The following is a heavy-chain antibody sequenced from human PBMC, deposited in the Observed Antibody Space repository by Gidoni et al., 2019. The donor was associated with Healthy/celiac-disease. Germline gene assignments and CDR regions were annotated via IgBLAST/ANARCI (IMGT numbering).Heavy chain of an antibody. CDR2: IYSGGST. CDR3: ARDAVVVTANDYYYYGMDV. J-gene: IGHJ6*02. D-gene: IGHD2-21*02. Sequence: EVQLVESGGGLIQPGGSLRLSCAASGFTVSSNYMSWVRQAPGKGLEWVSVIYSGGSTYYADSVKGRFTISRDNSKNTLYLQMNSLRAEDTAVYYCARDAVVVTANDYYYYGMDVWGQGTTVTVSS. V-gene: IGHV3-53*01. CDR1: GFTVSSNY.